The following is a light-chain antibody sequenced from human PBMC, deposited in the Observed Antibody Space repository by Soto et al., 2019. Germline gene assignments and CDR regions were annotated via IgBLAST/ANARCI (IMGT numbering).Light chain of an antibody. Sequence: IQLTQSPSSLSASVGDRVTITCRASQGISSSLAWYQQQPGKAPKLLIYAASTLQSGVPSRFSGSGSATDFTLTISSLQPEDFATYYCHQLKSFPLSFGGGTTVEIK. J-gene: IGKJ4*01. V-gene: IGKV1-9*01. CDR1: QGISSS. CDR3: HQLKSFPLS. CDR2: AAS.